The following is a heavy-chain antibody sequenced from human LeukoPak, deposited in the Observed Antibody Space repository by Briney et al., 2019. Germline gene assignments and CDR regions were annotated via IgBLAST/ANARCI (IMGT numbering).Heavy chain of an antibody. CDR2: IYYSGST. CDR1: GGSISSYY. D-gene: IGHD6-13*01. CDR3: ARDKLAYY. V-gene: IGHV4-59*01. J-gene: IGHJ4*02. Sequence: SETLSLTCTVSGGSISSYYWSWIRQPPGKGLEWIGYIYYSGSTNYNPSLKSRVTISVDTSKNQFSLKLSSVTAADTSVYYCARDKLAYYWGQGTLVTVS.